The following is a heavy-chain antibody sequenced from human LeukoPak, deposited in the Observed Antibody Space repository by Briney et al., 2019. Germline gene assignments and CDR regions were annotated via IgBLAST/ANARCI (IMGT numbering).Heavy chain of an antibody. D-gene: IGHD3-22*01. CDR3: ARATYDSSGYYVPLFDY. CDR2: IIPIFGTA. CDR1: GGTFSSYA. Sequence: ASVKVSCKASGGTFSSYAISWVRQAPGQGLEWTGGIIPIFGTANYAQKFQGRVTITADESTSTAYMELSSLRSEDTAVYYCARATYDSSGYYVPLFDYWGQGTLVTVSS. V-gene: IGHV1-69*01. J-gene: IGHJ4*02.